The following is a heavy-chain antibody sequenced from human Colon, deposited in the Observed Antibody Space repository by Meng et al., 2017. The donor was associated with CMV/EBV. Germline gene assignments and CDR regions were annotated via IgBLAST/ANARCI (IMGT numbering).Heavy chain of an antibody. D-gene: IGHD3-16*01. CDR2: IKQDGSET. J-gene: IGHJ4*02. V-gene: IGHV3-7*01. CDR3: TRLGGSKPFDY. CDR1: GFTFSSYW. Sequence: GESLKISCAASGFTFSSYWMNWVRQAPGKGLEWVVNIKQDGSETHYVDSVKGRFTVSRDNAKNSVYLQMNNLGAEDTAVYYCTRLGGSKPFDYWGQGTLVTVSS.